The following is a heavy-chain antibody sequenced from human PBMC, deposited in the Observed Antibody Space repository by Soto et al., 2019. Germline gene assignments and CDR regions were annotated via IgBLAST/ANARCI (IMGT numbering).Heavy chain of an antibody. CDR1: GFTFSSYN. Sequence: EVQLVESGEGLVQPGGSLRLSCAASGFTFSSYNIHWIRQAPGKGLEFVSAISRSGDRTYYADSVKGRFTITRDNSKNTVWLQMGSLRAEDIAVCYCARARCSSGQYYYCDYWGRGALVSVSS. CDR2: ISRSGDRT. CDR3: ARARCSSGQYYYCDY. D-gene: IGHD3-22*01. J-gene: IGHJ4*02. V-gene: IGHV3-64*02.